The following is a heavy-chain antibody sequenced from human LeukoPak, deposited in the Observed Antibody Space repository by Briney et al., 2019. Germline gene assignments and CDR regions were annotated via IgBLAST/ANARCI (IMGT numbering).Heavy chain of an antibody. CDR1: GFTVSSNY. CDR3: ARAIAVPAQYYFDY. J-gene: IGHJ4*02. D-gene: IGHD6-19*01. Sequence: GGSLRLSCAASGFTVSSNYMSWVRQAPGKGLEWVSVIYSGGSTYYADSVKGRFTISRHDSKNTLYLQMNSLRAEDTAVYYCARAIAVPAQYYFDYWGQGTLVTVSS. V-gene: IGHV3-53*04. CDR2: IYSGGST.